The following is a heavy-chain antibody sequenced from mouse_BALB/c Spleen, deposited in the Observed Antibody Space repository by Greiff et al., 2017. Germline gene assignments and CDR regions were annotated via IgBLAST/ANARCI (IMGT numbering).Heavy chain of an antibody. J-gene: IGHJ2*01. CDR3: ARSEDYGNYYFDY. V-gene: IGHV5-17*02. CDR2: ISSGSSTI. D-gene: IGHD2-1*01. CDR1: GFTFSSFG. Sequence: EVHLVESGGGLVQPGGSRTLSCAASGFTFSSFGMHWVRQAPEKGLEWVAYISSGSSTIYYADTVKGRFPISRDNPKNTLFLQMTSLRSEDTAMYYCARSEDYGNYYFDYWGQGTTRTVAS.